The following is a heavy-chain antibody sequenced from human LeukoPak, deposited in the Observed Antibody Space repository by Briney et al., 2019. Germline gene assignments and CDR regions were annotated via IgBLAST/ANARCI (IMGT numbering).Heavy chain of an antibody. J-gene: IGHJ4*02. CDR1: GFTFDDYA. D-gene: IGHD3-10*01. CDR2: ISWNSGSI. Sequence: GGSLRLSCAASGFTFDDYAMHWVRQAPGKGLEWVSGISWNSGSIGYADSVKGRFTISRDNAKNSLYLQMNSLRAEDTAVYYCARDVDGSLDYWGQGSLLTVSS. CDR3: ARDVDGSLDY. V-gene: IGHV3-9*01.